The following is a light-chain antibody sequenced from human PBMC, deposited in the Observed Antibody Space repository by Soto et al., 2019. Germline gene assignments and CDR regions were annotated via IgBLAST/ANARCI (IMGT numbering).Light chain of an antibody. CDR3: QQYNKWPLT. Sequence: IVMTQSPATLSLSPGERAALSCMASQSVGSAFAWYQQKPCQAPRVLIYDTSTSATGITARFSGSGSGIEFPLTISSLQSEDFAFYYCQQYNKWPLTFGGGTKVEI. V-gene: IGKV3-15*01. J-gene: IGKJ4*01. CDR1: QSVGSA. CDR2: DTS.